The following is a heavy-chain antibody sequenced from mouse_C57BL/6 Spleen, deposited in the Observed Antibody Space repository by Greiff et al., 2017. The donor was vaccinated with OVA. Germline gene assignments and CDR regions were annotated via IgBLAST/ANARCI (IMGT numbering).Heavy chain of an antibody. Sequence: EVQGVESGGGLVQPGGSLSLSCAASGFTFTDYYMSWVRQPPGKALEWLGFIRNKANGYTTEYSASVKGRFTISRDNSQSILYLQMNALRAEDSATYYGARSLAVVAPYAMDYWGQGTSVTVSS. CDR1: GFTFTDYY. J-gene: IGHJ4*01. D-gene: IGHD1-1*01. CDR2: IRNKANGYTT. CDR3: ARSLAVVAPYAMDY. V-gene: IGHV7-3*01.